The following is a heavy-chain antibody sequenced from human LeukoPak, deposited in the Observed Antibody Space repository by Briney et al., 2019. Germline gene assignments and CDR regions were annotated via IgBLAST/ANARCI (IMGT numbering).Heavy chain of an antibody. D-gene: IGHD6-19*01. CDR1: GGSISSHY. CDR3: ARNGYSSGWYDPYYFDY. Sequence: KPSETLSLTCTVSGGSISSHYWSWIRQPPGKGLGWIGYIYYSGSTNYNPSLKSRVTISVDTSKDQFSLKLSSVTAADTAVYYCARNGYSSGWYDPYYFDYWGQGTLVTVSS. V-gene: IGHV4-59*11. CDR2: IYYSGST. J-gene: IGHJ4*02.